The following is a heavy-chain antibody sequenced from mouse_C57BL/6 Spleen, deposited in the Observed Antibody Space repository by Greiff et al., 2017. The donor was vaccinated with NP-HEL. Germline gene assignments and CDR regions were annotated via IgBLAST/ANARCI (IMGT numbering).Heavy chain of an antibody. D-gene: IGHD3-2*02. J-gene: IGHJ2*01. CDR2: ISYDGSN. CDR1: GYSITSGYY. CDR3: ARDEAGPYYFDY. Sequence: DVKLQESGPGLVKPSQSLSLTCSVTGYSITSGYYWNWIRQFPGNKLEWMGYISYDGSNNYNPSLKNRISITRDTSKNQFFLKLNSVTTEDTATYYCARDEAGPYYFDYWGQGTTLTVSS. V-gene: IGHV3-6*01.